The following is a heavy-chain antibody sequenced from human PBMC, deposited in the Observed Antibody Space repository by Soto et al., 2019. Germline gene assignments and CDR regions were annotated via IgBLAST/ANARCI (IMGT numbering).Heavy chain of an antibody. V-gene: IGHV4-61*01. Sequence: NPSQTLSRTCTVSGGSVSSGSYHWTWIRQPPGKGLEWIGYIYYSGSTNYNPSLKSRVTISVDTSKNQFPLKLSSVTAADTAVYYCARDNMRARDGMDVWGQGTTVTVSS. CDR1: GGSVSSGSYH. D-gene: IGHD3-16*01. CDR3: ARDNMRARDGMDV. CDR2: IYYSGST. J-gene: IGHJ6*02.